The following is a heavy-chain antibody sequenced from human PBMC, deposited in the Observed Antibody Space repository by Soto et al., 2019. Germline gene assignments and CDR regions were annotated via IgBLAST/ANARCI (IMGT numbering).Heavy chain of an antibody. V-gene: IGHV3-23*01. CDR2: ISGSGGST. D-gene: IGHD1-20*01. CDR1: GFTFSSYA. J-gene: IGHJ4*02. Sequence: GGSLRLSCAASGFTFSSYAMSWVRQAPGKGLEWVSAISGSGGSTYYADSVKGRFTISRDNSKNTLYLQMNSLRAEDTAVYYCAKDLWGTPVEYGITGTFDYWGQGTLVTVSS. CDR3: AKDLWGTPVEYGITGTFDY.